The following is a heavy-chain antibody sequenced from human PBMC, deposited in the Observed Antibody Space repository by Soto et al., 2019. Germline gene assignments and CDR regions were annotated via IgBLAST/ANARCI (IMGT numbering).Heavy chain of an antibody. CDR2: INHSGST. CDR3: ARGIGVRRLRPQNSYYFDY. V-gene: IGHV4-34*01. J-gene: IGHJ4*02. CDR1: GGSFSGYY. D-gene: IGHD4-17*01. Sequence: QVQLQQWGAGLLKPSETLSLTCAVYGGSFSGYYWSWIRQPPGKGLEWIGEINHSGSTNYNPSLKSRVTISVDTSKNQFSLKLSSVTAADTAVYYCARGIGVRRLRPQNSYYFDYWGQGTLVTVSS.